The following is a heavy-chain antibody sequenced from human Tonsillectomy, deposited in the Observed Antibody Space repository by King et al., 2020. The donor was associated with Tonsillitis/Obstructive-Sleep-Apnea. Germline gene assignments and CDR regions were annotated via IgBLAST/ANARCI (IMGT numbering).Heavy chain of an antibody. CDR2: INTNTGHP. CDR1: GYTFTTYA. V-gene: IGHV7-4-1*02. Sequence: VQLVESGSELKKPGASVKVSCKASGYTFTTYAMNWVRQAPGQGLEWMGWINTNTGHPTYAQGFTGRFVFSSDTSVSTAYLQISSLKAEDTAVYYCARDEVSDSSGWYHSFDIWGQGTMVTVSS. D-gene: IGHD6-13*01. J-gene: IGHJ3*02. CDR3: ARDEVSDSSGWYHSFDI.